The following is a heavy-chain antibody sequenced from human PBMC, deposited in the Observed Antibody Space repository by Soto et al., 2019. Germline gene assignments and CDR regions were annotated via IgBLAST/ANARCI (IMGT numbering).Heavy chain of an antibody. CDR1: GFTFSSYG. Sequence: QVQLVESGGGVVQPGRSLRLSCAASGFTFSSYGMHWVRQAPGKGLEWVAVISYDGSNKYYADSVKGRFTISRDNSKNTLYLQMNSLRAEDTAVYYCAKDQLPVDTATTNCYYYGMDVWGQGTTVNVSS. J-gene: IGHJ6*02. CDR3: AKDQLPVDTATTNCYYYGMDV. CDR2: ISYDGSNK. D-gene: IGHD5-18*01. V-gene: IGHV3-30*18.